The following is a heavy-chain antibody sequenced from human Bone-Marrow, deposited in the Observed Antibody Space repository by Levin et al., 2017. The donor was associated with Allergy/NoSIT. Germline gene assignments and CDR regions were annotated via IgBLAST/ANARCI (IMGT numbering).Heavy chain of an antibody. CDR1: GFTFSSYG. CDR3: ARDSWRPWLLLPVHLPY. D-gene: IGHD3-22*01. CDR2: IWYDGSNK. Sequence: GGSLRLSCAASGFTFSSYGMHWVRQAPGKGLEWVAVIWYDGSNKYYADSVKGRFTISRDNSKNTLYLQMNSLRAEDTAVYYCARDSWRPWLLLPVHLPYWCHGTLVTVSS. V-gene: IGHV3-33*01. J-gene: IGHJ4*01.